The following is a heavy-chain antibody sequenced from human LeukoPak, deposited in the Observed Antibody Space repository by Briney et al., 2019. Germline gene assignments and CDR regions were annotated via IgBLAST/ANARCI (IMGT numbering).Heavy chain of an antibody. J-gene: IGHJ4*02. CDR2: ISSSSSYI. CDR1: GFTFSSYS. Sequence: PGGSLRLSCAASGFTFSSYSMNWVRQAPGKGLEWVSSISSSSSYIYYADSVKGRFTISRDNAKNSLYLQMNSLRAEDTAVYYCARAPYYYDSSGYYETPTYYFDYWGQGTLVTVSS. D-gene: IGHD3-22*01. V-gene: IGHV3-21*01. CDR3: ARAPYYYDSSGYYETPTYYFDY.